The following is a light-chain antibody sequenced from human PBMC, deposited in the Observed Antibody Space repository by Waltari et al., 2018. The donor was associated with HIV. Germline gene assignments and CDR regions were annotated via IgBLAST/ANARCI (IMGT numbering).Light chain of an antibody. J-gene: IGLJ2*01. Sequence: SYVLTQPPSVSVAPGKTARITCGGNNIGSKSVHWYQQKPGQAPVLVIYYESDRPSGIPERFSGSNSGNTATLTISRVEAGDEADYYCQVWDSSSDHDVVFGGGTKLTVL. CDR1: NIGSKS. V-gene: IGLV3-21*04. CDR2: YES. CDR3: QVWDSSSDHDVV.